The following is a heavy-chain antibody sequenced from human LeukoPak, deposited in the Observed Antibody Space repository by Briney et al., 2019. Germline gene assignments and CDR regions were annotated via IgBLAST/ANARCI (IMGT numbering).Heavy chain of an antibody. V-gene: IGHV1-69*04. Sequence: SVKVSCKASGGTFSSYAISWVRQAPGQGLEWMGRIIPILGIANYAQKFQGRVTITADKSTSTTYMELSSLRSEDTAVYYCARGRSPGTSMEYYYYMDVWGKGTTVTVSS. CDR2: IIPILGIA. CDR3: ARGRSPGTSMEYYYYMDV. CDR1: GGTFSSYA. D-gene: IGHD1-1*01. J-gene: IGHJ6*03.